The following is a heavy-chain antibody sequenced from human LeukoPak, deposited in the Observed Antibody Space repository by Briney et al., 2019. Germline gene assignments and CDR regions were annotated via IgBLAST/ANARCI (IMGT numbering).Heavy chain of an antibody. V-gene: IGHV3-48*02. D-gene: IGHD4-11*01. J-gene: IGHJ4*02. CDR1: GFTFSSYS. CDR2: ITASGTAM. CDR3: ASQNSPSDY. Sequence: GGSLRLSCAASGFTFSSYSMNWVRQAPGKGLEWVSHITASGTAMFYADSVKGRFTISRDNAKNSLYLQMNSLRDEDTAVYYCASQNSPSDYWGQGTLVTVSS.